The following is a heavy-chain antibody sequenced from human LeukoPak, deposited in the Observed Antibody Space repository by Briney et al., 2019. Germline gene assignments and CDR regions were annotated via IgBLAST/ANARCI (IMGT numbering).Heavy chain of an antibody. D-gene: IGHD4-11*01. J-gene: IGHJ4*02. Sequence: TGGSLRLSCAVSGFTFSSYSINWVRQAPGKGLEWVSYIGKSSGTIYYADSVKGRFTFSRDNAKNSLYLQMNSLRAEDTAVYYCARVPSYSNYIDYWGQGTLVTVSS. CDR2: IGKSSGTI. V-gene: IGHV3-48*01. CDR1: GFTFSSYS. CDR3: ARVPSYSNYIDY.